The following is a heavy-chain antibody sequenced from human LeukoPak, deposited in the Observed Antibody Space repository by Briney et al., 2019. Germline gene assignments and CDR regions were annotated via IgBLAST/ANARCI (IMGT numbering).Heavy chain of an antibody. CDR3: AKDPGRGYSYGPGYYFDY. Sequence: HPGGSLRLSCAASGFTFSSYAMSWVRQAPGKGLEWVSAISGSGGSTYYADSVKGRFTIPRDNSKNTLYLQMNSLRAEDTAVYYCAKDPGRGYSYGPGYYFDYWGQGTLVTVSS. V-gene: IGHV3-23*01. CDR1: GFTFSSYA. D-gene: IGHD5-18*01. J-gene: IGHJ4*02. CDR2: ISGSGGST.